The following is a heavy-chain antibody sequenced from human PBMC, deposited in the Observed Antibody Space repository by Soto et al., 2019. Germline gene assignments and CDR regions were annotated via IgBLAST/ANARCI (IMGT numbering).Heavy chain of an antibody. CDR3: AGDPVANQDIVVVVAAPVGYFQH. J-gene: IGHJ1*01. V-gene: IGHV1-18*01. CDR1: GYTFTRYG. D-gene: IGHD2-15*01. CDR2: ISGYNGDT. Sequence: GASVKVSCKASGYTFTRYGISWVGQAPGQGLEWMGWISGYNGDTNYAQKLQGRVTMTTDTSTSTAYMELRSLRSDDTAVYYCAGDPVANQDIVVVVAAPVGYFQHWGQGTLVTVSS.